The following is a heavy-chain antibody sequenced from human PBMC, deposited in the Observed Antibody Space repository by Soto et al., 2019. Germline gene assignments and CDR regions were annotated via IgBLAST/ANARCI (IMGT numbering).Heavy chain of an antibody. CDR2: IKSKTDGGTT. J-gene: IGHJ4*02. V-gene: IGHV3-15*01. CDR3: TTRSSIAAAGRFDF. CDR1: GFTFSNAW. Sequence: EVQLVESGGGLVKPGGSLRLSCAASGFTFSNAWMSWVRQAPGKGLEWVGRIKSKTDGGTTDYAAPVKGRFTISRDDSKNTLYLQMKILKTEDTAVYYCTTRSSIAAAGRFDFWGQGTLVTVSS. D-gene: IGHD6-13*01.